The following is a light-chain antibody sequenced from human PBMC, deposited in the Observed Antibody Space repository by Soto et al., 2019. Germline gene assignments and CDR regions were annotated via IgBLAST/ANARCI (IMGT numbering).Light chain of an antibody. CDR3: QQYGSSPRT. CDR2: GAS. V-gene: IGKV3-20*01. CDR1: RSVRGSS. J-gene: IGKJ1*01. Sequence: EIVLTQSPGTLSLSPGERATLSCWASRSVRGSSLAWYQQKPGQAPRLLIYGASTRATGIPDRFSGSGSGTDFTLTINRLEPEDFAVYYCQQYGSSPRTFGQGTKVEIK.